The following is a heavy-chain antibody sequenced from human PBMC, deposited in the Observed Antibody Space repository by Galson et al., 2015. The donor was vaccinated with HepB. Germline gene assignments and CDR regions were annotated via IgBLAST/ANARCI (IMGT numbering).Heavy chain of an antibody. CDR1: GFMFSDHW. CDR3: ARNRGYETFDY. Sequence: SLRLSCAASGFMFSDHWMNWVRQAPGKGLEWVANIKXXGSIKYYXDSVTXXFTISRDNARNLLYLQMNGLRAEDTAVYFCARNRGYETFDYWGQGGLVTVSS. CDR2: IKXXGSIK. V-gene: IGHV3-7*03. J-gene: IGHJ4*02. D-gene: IGHD5-12*01.